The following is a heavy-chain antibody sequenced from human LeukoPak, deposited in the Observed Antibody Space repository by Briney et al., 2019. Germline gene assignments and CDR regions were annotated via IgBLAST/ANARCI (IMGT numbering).Heavy chain of an antibody. D-gene: IGHD4-23*01. J-gene: IGHJ3*02. Sequence: HGASVKVSCKASGGTFSSYAISWVRQAPGQGLEWMGWISAYNGNTNYAQKLQGRVTMTTDTSTSTAYMELRSLRSDDTAVYYCAISTVVSDAFDIWGQGTMVTVSS. CDR1: GGTFSSYA. CDR3: AISTVVSDAFDI. V-gene: IGHV1-18*01. CDR2: ISAYNGNT.